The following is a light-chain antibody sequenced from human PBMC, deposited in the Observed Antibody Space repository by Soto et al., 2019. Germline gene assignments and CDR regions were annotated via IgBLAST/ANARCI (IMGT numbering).Light chain of an antibody. J-gene: IGLJ2*01. CDR2: EVS. CDR3: SAYAGSSVL. Sequence: HSVLTQPASVSGSPGQSITISCTGTSSDVGGYDYVSWYQQYPDKAPKLMIFEVSNRPSGVSNRFSGSKSGNTASLTISGLQTEDEADYYCSAYAGSSVLFGGGTKLTVL. CDR1: SSDVGGYDY. V-gene: IGLV2-14*01.